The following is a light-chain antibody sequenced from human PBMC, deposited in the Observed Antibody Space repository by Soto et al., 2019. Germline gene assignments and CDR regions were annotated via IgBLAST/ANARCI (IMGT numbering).Light chain of an antibody. CDR2: GNG. CDR1: SSNIGAGYD. Sequence: QSVLTQPPSVSGAPGQRVTISCTGSSSNIGAGYDVHWYQQLPGTAPKLLIYGNGNRPSGVPDRFSGSKSGTSASLAITGLQAEYEADYYCQSYDSSLSGVVFGGGTKVTVL. CDR3: QSYDSSLSGVV. J-gene: IGLJ2*01. V-gene: IGLV1-40*01.